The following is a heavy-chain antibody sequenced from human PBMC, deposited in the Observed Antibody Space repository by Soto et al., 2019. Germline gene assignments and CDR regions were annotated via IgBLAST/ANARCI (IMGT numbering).Heavy chain of an antibody. CDR1: GYTFTGYY. Sequence: ASVKVSCKASGYTFTGYYMHWMRQAPGQGLEWMGWINPNSGETDYAQNFQGWVTMTRDMSASTAYMELSRLKSNDTAVYYCARGGGLNYYYIDVWGKGTTVTVSS. CDR2: INPNSGET. CDR3: ARGGGLNYYYIDV. J-gene: IGHJ6*03. V-gene: IGHV1-2*04.